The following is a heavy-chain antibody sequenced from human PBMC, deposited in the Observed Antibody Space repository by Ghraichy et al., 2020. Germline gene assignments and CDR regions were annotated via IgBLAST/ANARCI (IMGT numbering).Heavy chain of an antibody. J-gene: IGHJ3*01. CDR2: LNTDGSNM. CDR1: GFTFSSYW. D-gene: IGHD3-16*01. CDR3: ARRRLGADRSTFNL. Sequence: GGSLRLSCAASGFTFSSYWMHWVRQGPGMGLVWVSRLNTDGSNMHYADSVEGRFTISRDNAQNTVYLQMNSLRAEDTDVYFCARRRLGADRSTFNLWGQGTMVTVSS. V-gene: IGHV3-74*01.